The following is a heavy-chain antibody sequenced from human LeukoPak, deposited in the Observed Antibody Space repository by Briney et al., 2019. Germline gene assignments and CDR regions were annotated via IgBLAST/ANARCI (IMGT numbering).Heavy chain of an antibody. J-gene: IGHJ4*02. V-gene: IGHV1-69*13. CDR2: IIPIFGTA. CDR1: GYNFIDYG. CDR3: ARDRAYSSGWYYFDY. D-gene: IGHD6-19*01. Sequence: SVKVSCKASGYNFIDYGISWARQAPGQGLEWMGGIIPIFGTANYAQKFQGRVTITADESTSTAYMELSSLRSEDTAVYYCARDRAYSSGWYYFDYWGQGTLVTVSS.